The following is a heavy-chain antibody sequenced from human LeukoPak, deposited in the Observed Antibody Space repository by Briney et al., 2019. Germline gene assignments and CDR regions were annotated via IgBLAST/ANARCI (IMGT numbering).Heavy chain of an antibody. D-gene: IGHD1-26*01. CDR2: ISAYNGNS. J-gene: IGHJ4*02. Sequence: EASVKVSCKASGYIFTNYGINWVRQAPGQGLEWMGWISAYNGNSKYTQKLQDRVTMTTDTSTSTAYMELKTLRSDDTAVYFCARAGYSRFVDDLDYWGQGTLVTVSS. CDR1: GYIFTNYG. CDR3: ARAGYSRFVDDLDY. V-gene: IGHV1-18*01.